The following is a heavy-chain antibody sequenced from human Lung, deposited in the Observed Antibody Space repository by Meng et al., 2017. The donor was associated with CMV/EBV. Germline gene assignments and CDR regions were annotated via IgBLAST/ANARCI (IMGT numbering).Heavy chain of an antibody. V-gene: IGHV1-18*01. D-gene: IGHD3-22*01. Sequence: QVQLVQSGAEVKKPGASVKVSCKASGYTFTNFAISWVRQAPGQGLDWMGWISGYKGNTNYAQKFQGRVTMTTNTSTSTAYMELGSLRSDDTAVYYCARDSSGYYYTDDYWGQGTLVTVSS. J-gene: IGHJ4*02. CDR3: ARDSSGYYYTDDY. CDR1: GYTFTNFA. CDR2: ISGYKGNT.